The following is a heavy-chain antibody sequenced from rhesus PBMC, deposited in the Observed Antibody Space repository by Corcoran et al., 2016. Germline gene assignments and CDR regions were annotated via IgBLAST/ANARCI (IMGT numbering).Heavy chain of an antibody. J-gene: IGHJ4*01. CDR3: ARDYSGYSYFDY. CDR2: ICITCGST. Sequence: EVQLVESGGGLAKPGGSLRLSCAASGFSFSDYYMYWVRQAPGKGLEWVSGICITCGSTYYADSVKGRFTISRENAKNTLYLQMDSLRAEDTAVYYCARDYSGYSYFDYWGQGVLVTVSS. V-gene: IGHV3S18*01. CDR1: GFSFSDYY. D-gene: IGHD5-24*01.